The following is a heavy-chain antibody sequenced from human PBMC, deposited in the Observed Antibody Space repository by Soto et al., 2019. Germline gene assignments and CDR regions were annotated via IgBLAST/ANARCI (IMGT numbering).Heavy chain of an antibody. D-gene: IGHD1-26*01. V-gene: IGHV3-7*01. CDR2: IKPDGTEK. Sequence: EVQLVESGGGLVQPGGSLRLSCAASGFSFNNHWMSWVRQAPGKGLEWVANIKPDGTEKKYVDSVKGRFTISRDNAKNLLYLQMKSLRAEDTAVYYCARVESGSYDYWGQGTLVTVYS. J-gene: IGHJ4*02. CDR1: GFSFNNHW. CDR3: ARVESGSYDY.